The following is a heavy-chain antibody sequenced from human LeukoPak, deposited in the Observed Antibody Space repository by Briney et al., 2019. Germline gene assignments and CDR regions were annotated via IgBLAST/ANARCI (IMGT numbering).Heavy chain of an antibody. CDR1: GFSLSTSGVG. V-gene: IGHV2-5*02. J-gene: IGHJ4*02. D-gene: IGHD4-17*01. CDR2: IYWDDDK. Sequence: SGPTLVKPTQTLTLTCTFSGFSLSTSGVGVGWIRQPPGKALEWLALIYWDDDKRYSPSLKSRLTITKDTSKNQVVLTMTNMDPVDTATYYCAHRQYAGDYAPGFDYWGQGTLATVSS. CDR3: AHRQYAGDYAPGFDY.